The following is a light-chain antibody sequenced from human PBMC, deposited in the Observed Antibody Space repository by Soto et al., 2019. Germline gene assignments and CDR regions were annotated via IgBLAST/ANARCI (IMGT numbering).Light chain of an antibody. CDR1: QTVSSNY. CDR3: QQYATTPFT. CDR2: GAS. J-gene: IGKJ3*01. Sequence: EIVLTQSPGTLSLSPGERATHSCRASQTVSSNYLAWYQQKPGQAPRLLIYGASSRATGIPDRFSGSGSGADFTLPISRLEPEDCAVYYCQQYATTPFTFGAGTKVDIK. V-gene: IGKV3-20*01.